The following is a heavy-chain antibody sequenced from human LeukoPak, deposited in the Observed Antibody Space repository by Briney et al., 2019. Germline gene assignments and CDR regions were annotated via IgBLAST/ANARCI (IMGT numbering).Heavy chain of an antibody. CDR2: IRYDGINK. CDR3: AKDGRGVRTMAATYYYYYGMDV. J-gene: IGHJ6*02. CDR1: GFTFSSYG. Sequence: GGSLRLSCAASGFTFSSYGMHWVRQAPGKGLEWVAFIRYDGINKYYADSVKGRFTISRDNSKNTLYLQMNSLRAEDTAVYYCAKDGRGVRTMAATYYYYYGMDVWGQGTTVTVSS. D-gene: IGHD6-25*01. V-gene: IGHV3-30*02.